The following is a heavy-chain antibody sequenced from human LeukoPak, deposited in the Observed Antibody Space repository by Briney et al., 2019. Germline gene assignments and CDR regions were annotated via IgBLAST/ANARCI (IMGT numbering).Heavy chain of an antibody. CDR1: GGTVSSYV. V-gene: IGHV1-69*05. CDR2: IIPILGTA. CDR3: ARHREVGNNWFDP. J-gene: IGHJ5*02. Sequence: SVKVSCKASGGTVSSYVISWVRQAPGQGLEWMGGIIPILGTANYAQKFQGRVTITTDESTRTAYMELSSLRSADTAVYYCARHREVGNNWFDPWGQGTLVTVSS. D-gene: IGHD5-24*01.